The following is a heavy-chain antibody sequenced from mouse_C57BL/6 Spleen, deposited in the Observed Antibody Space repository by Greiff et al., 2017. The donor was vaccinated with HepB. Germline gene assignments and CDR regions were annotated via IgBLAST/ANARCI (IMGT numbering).Heavy chain of an antibody. V-gene: IGHV5-17*01. D-gene: IGHD2-5*01. Sequence: EVHLVESGGGLVKPGGSLKLSCAASGFTFSDYGMHWVRQAPEKGLEWVAYISSGSSTIYYADTVKGRFTISRDNAKNTLFLQMTSLRSEDTAMYYCAARDYSNYGYAMDYWGQGTSVTVSS. J-gene: IGHJ4*01. CDR1: GFTFSDYG. CDR3: AARDYSNYGYAMDY. CDR2: ISSGSSTI.